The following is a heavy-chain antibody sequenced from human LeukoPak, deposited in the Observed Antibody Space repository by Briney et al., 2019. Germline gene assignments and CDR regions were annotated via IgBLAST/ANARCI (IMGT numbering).Heavy chain of an antibody. CDR1: GFTFSSYS. V-gene: IGHV3-21*01. CDR3: ARWLGSSSWGKTYNAFDI. D-gene: IGHD5-12*01. J-gene: IGHJ3*02. Sequence: GGSLRLSCTASGFTFSSYSMNWVRQAPGKGLEWVSSISTSSSYIYYADSVKGRFTISRDNAKNSLYLQMNSLRAEDTAVYYCARWLGSSSWGKTYNAFDIWGQGTMVTVSS. CDR2: ISTSSSYI.